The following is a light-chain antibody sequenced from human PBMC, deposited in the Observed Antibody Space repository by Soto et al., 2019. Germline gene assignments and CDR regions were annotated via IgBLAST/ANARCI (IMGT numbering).Light chain of an antibody. CDR2: GAS. V-gene: IGKV3-20*01. CDR1: QSVSSSY. J-gene: IGKJ1*01. Sequence: PGERATLSCRASQSVSSSYLAWYQQKPGQAPRLLIYGASSRATGIPDRFSGSGSGTDFTLTISRLEPEDFAVYYCHQYGSSPRTFCQGTKVEIK. CDR3: HQYGSSPRT.